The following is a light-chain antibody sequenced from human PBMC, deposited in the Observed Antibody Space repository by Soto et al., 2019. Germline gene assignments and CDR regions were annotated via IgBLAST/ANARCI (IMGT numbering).Light chain of an antibody. CDR2: KVS. CDR1: QSLAYIDGNTY. Sequence: EVVMTQSPLSLPVTLGQPASISCRSSQSLAYIDGNTYLSWFQQRPGQSPRRLIYKVSNRESGVSDRFSGSGSGTDFTQKISRVEAEDVGVYYCMQGTPWPPYTFGQGTKLEIK. J-gene: IGKJ2*01. CDR3: MQGTPWPPYT. V-gene: IGKV2-30*01.